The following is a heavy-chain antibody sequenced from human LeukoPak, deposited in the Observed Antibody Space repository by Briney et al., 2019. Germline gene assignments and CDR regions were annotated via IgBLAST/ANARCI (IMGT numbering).Heavy chain of an antibody. J-gene: IGHJ4*02. Sequence: RGSLRLSCAASGFTFSSYSMNWVRQAPGKGLEWVSYISSSSSTIYYADSVKGRFTISRDNAKNSLYLQMNSLRAEDTAVYYCASLYSYGFGGEFDYWGQGTLVTVSS. CDR1: GFTFSSYS. D-gene: IGHD5-18*01. CDR2: ISSSSSTI. V-gene: IGHV3-48*01. CDR3: ASLYSYGFGGEFDY.